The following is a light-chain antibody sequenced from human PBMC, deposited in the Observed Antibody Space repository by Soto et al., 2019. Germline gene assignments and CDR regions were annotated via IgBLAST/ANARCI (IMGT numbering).Light chain of an antibody. CDR2: AAS. J-gene: IGKJ4*01. CDR1: QSISSY. Sequence: DIQMTQSPSSLSASVGERVTSTCRASQSISSYLNWYQQKPGKAPKLLIYAASSLQSGVPSRFSGSGSGTDFTLTISSLQPEDFATYYCQQSYSTPGLTFGGGTKVDI. V-gene: IGKV1-39*01. CDR3: QQSYSTPGLT.